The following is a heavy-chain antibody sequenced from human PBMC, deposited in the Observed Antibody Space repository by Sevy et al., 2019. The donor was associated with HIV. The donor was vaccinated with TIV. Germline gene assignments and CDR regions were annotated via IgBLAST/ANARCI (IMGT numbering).Heavy chain of an antibody. CDR2: IHQSRST. J-gene: IGHJ4*02. Sequence: SETLSLTCTVSGYSISTGYYWGWIRQPPGKGLEWIGNIHQSRSTYYNPSLKSRITISVDTSKNQFSLNLISVTAADTAVYYCARRTYYSDSTAYYFDYWGQGTLVTVSS. CDR1: GYSISTGYY. D-gene: IGHD3-22*01. V-gene: IGHV4-38-2*02. CDR3: ARRTYYSDSTAYYFDY.